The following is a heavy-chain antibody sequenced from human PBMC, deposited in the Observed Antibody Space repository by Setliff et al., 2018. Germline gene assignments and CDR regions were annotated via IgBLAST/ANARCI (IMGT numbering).Heavy chain of an antibody. V-gene: IGHV1-3*01. Sequence: GASVKVSCKASGYTFTSYAMHWVRQAPGQRLEWMGWINAGNGNTKYSRKFQGRVTITRDTSASTAYMELSSLRSEDTAVYYCAREFTRYYNFWSAHRYYMDVWGKGTTVTVSS. CDR1: GYTFTSYA. D-gene: IGHD3-3*01. CDR2: INAGNGNT. CDR3: AREFTRYYNFWSAHRYYMDV. J-gene: IGHJ6*03.